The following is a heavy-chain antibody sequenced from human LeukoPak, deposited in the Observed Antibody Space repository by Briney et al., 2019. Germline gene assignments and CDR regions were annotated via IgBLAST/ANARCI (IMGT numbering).Heavy chain of an antibody. V-gene: IGHV3-30*02. Sequence: GSLRLSCAASGFTFSTYGMHWVRQAPGKGLEWVAFIRYDGSNKYYADSVKGRFTISRDNSENTLYLQMNSLRAEDTAVYYCASRAIAVANARGQGTLVTVSS. J-gene: IGHJ4*02. CDR3: ASRAIAVANA. CDR1: GFTFSTYG. CDR2: IRYDGSNK. D-gene: IGHD6-19*01.